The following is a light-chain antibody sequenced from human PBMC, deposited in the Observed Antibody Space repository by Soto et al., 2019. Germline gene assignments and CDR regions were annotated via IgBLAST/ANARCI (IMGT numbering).Light chain of an antibody. V-gene: IGKV3D-15*01. J-gene: IGKJ4*01. Sequence: ETVLTQSPATLSVSPGERATLSCRASQSLSSNLAWYQQKPGQAPRLLIYGASTRATGIPARFSGSGSGTEFTLTISSLQSEDFAVYYCQQYNNWPLLTFGGGTKVDIK. CDR3: QQYNNWPLLT. CDR2: GAS. CDR1: QSLSSN.